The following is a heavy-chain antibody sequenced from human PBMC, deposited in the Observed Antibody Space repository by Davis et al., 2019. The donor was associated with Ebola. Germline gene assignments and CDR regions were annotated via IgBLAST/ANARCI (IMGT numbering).Heavy chain of an antibody. J-gene: IGHJ4*02. CDR2: VYYSGSV. Sequence: PSETLSLTCTVSGGSVSSRSHYWTWVRQPPGKGLEWIGDVYYSGSVNYNPSLKSRVTISLDTSKNQFSLKLSSVTAADTAVYYCASLSGSYGSADSWGQGTLVTVSS. D-gene: IGHD1-26*01. CDR1: GGSVSSRSHY. CDR3: ASLSGSYGSADS. V-gene: IGHV4-61*01.